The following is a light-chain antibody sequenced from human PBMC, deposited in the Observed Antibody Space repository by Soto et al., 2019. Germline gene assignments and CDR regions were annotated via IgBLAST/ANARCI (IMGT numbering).Light chain of an antibody. CDR1: SSDVGGYNY. V-gene: IGLV2-14*03. CDR2: DVS. J-gene: IGLJ2*01. CDR3: SSYTSGSTRVV. Sequence: QSALTQPASVSGSLGQSITISCTGTSSDVGGYNYVSWYQQHPGKAPKVMIYDVSKRPSGISNRFSGSKSGNTASLTISGLQVEDEGDYYCSSYTSGSTRVVFGGGTKLTVL.